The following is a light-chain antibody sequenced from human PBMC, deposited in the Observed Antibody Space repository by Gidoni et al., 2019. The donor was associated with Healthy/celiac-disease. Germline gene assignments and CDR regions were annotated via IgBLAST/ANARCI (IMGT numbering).Light chain of an antibody. J-gene: IGLJ2*01. V-gene: IGLV3-1*01. CDR3: QAWDSSLYVV. CDR1: KLGDNY. CDR2: QDS. Sequence: SYELTQPPSVSVSPGQTASITCSGDKLGDNYACWYQQKPGQSPVLVIYQDSKRPSGIPERFSGSNSGNTATLTISGTQAMDEADYYCQAWDSSLYVVFGGGTKLTVL.